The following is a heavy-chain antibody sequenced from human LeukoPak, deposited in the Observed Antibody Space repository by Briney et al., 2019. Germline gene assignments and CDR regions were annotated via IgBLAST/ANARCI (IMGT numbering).Heavy chain of an antibody. Sequence: ASVKVSCKASGYTFTSYGISWVRQAPGQGLEWMGWISAYNGNTNYAQKLQGRVTMTTDTSTSTAYMELRSPRSDDTAVYYCARDRPHSYYYGSGSAPPDDAFDIWGQGTMVTVSS. CDR1: GYTFTSYG. D-gene: IGHD3-10*01. CDR3: ARDRPHSYYYGSGSAPPDDAFDI. CDR2: ISAYNGNT. V-gene: IGHV1-18*01. J-gene: IGHJ3*02.